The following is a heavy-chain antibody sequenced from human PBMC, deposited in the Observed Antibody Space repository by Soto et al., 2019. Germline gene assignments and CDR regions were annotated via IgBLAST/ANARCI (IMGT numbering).Heavy chain of an antibody. CDR2: ISAYNGNT. Sequence: GASVKVSCKASGYTFTSYGISWVRQAPGQGLEWMGWISAYNGNTNYAQKLQGRVTMTTDTSTSTAYMELRSLRSDDTAVYYCARFPTSIFGVVRGNAFDSRGQRTMVTVSS. J-gene: IGHJ3*02. CDR3: ARFPTSIFGVVRGNAFDS. D-gene: IGHD3-3*01. CDR1: GYTFTSYG. V-gene: IGHV1-18*01.